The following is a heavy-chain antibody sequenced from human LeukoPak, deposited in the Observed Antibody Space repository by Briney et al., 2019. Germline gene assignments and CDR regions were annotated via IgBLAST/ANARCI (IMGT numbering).Heavy chain of an antibody. D-gene: IGHD3-22*01. V-gene: IGHV4-4*02. CDR2: IYHSGST. Sequence: PSETLSLTCAVSGGSISSSNWWSWVRQPPGKGLEWIGEIYHSGSTNYNPSLKSRVTISVDKSKNQFSLKLSSVTAADTAVYYCARGSPYYDSSEYYFDYWGQGTLVTVSS. J-gene: IGHJ4*02. CDR1: GGSISSSNW. CDR3: ARGSPYYDSSEYYFDY.